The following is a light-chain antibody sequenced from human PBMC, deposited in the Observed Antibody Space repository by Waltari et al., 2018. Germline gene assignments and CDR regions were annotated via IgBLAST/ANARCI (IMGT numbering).Light chain of an antibody. CDR2: DAS. V-gene: IGKV1-33*01. CDR3: QQFHDLPFT. Sequence: DIQMTQSPSSLSASVGDRVTITCQASEDISNHLVWFQQKPGQAPKLLIFDASSLQPGVPSRFRGSGSGTHFTFTISSLQPEDFATFYCQQFHDLPFTFGPGITVDIK. CDR1: EDISNH. J-gene: IGKJ3*01.